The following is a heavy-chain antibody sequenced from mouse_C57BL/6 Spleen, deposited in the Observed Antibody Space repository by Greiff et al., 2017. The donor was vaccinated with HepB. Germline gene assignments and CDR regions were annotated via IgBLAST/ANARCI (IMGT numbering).Heavy chain of an antibody. J-gene: IGHJ3*01. Sequence: DVKLQESGPGLVKPSQSLSLTCSVTGYSITSGYYWNWIRQFPGNKLEWMGYISYDGSNNYNPSLKNRISITRDTSKNQFFMKLNSVTTEDTATYYCAREGYYYGSSYEAWFAYWGQGTLVTVSA. CDR2: ISYDGSN. V-gene: IGHV3-6*01. CDR3: AREGYYYGSSYEAWFAY. CDR1: GYSITSGYY. D-gene: IGHD1-1*01.